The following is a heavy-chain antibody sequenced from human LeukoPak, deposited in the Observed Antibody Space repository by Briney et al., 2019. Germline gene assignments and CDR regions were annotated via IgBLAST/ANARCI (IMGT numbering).Heavy chain of an antibody. J-gene: IGHJ6*03. Sequence: GGSLRLSCAASGFTVSTNYMRWVRQAPGKGLEWVSLIYSGGSTYYADSVKGRFTISRDNSKNTLYLQMNSLKAEDTAVYYCARDVAEDYYYYYKDVWGKGTTVTVSS. CDR1: GFTVSTNY. CDR2: IYSGGST. CDR3: ARDVAEDYYYYYKDV. V-gene: IGHV3-53*01.